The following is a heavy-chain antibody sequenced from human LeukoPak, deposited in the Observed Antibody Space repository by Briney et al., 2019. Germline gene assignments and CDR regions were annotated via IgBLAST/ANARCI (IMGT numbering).Heavy chain of an antibody. CDR2: ISSGGSP. D-gene: IGHD3-22*01. V-gene: IGHV3-66*01. CDR3: ASSSGYYPGY. CDR1: GFTVSSNY. J-gene: IGHJ4*02. Sequence: GGSLRLSCAASGFTVSSNYMSWVRQAPGKGLEWVSVISSGGSPYYAVSVKGRFTISRDNAKNSLYLQMNSLRAEDTAVYYCASSSGYYPGYWGQGTLLTVSS.